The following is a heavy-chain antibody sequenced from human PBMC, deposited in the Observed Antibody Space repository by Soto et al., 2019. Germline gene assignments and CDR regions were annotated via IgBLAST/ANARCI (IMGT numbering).Heavy chain of an antibody. D-gene: IGHD1-26*01. CDR1: GGTFSSYA. J-gene: IGHJ6*02. V-gene: IGHV1-69*12. CDR3: ASHSGSSPEGRYYYGMDV. CDR2: IIPIFGTA. Sequence: QVQLVQSGAEVKKPGSSVKVSCKASGGTFSSYAISWVRQAPGQGLEWMGGIIPIFGTADYAQKFQGRVTITADESTSTAYMELRSLRSEDTAVYYCASHSGSSPEGRYYYGMDVWGQGTTVTVSS.